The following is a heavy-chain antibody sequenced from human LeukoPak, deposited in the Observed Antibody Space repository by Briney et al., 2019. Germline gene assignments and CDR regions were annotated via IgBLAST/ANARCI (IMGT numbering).Heavy chain of an antibody. CDR2: VSGSGGST. V-gene: IGHV3-23*01. CDR3: AKGGFAWNGYPYYFDY. CDR1: GFTFSSYA. D-gene: IGHD3-3*01. Sequence: PGGSLRLSCAASGFTFSSYAVSWVRQAPGKGLEWVSAVSGSGGSTYYADSVKGRFAISRDNSKSTLDLQMNSLRAEDTAVYYCAKGGFAWNGYPYYFDYWGQGTLVTVSS. J-gene: IGHJ4*02.